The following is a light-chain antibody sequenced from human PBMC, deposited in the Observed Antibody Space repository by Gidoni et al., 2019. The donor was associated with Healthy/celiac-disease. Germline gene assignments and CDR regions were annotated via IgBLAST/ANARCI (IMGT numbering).Light chain of an antibody. CDR1: SLRSYY. V-gene: IGLV3-19*01. CDR2: GKN. Sequence: SAVSVALGQTVRITCQGDSLRSYYASWYQQKPGQAPVLVIYGKNNRPSGIPDRFSGSSSGNTASLAITGAQSEDEADYYCNSRDSSGNHLRVFGGGTKLTVL. J-gene: IGLJ3*02. CDR3: NSRDSSGNHLRV.